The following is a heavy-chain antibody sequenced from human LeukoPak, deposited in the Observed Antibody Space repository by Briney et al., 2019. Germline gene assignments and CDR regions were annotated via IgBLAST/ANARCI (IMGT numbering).Heavy chain of an antibody. CDR2: ISAYNGNT. CDR1: GHTYTSYG. Sequence: APVKVSCKASGHTYTSYGISSVRQAPGQRLECMGWISAYNGNTNYAQKLQGRVTMTTDTSTSRAYMERRSLRSDDTAVYYCARVGGSYYSDFDYWGQGTLVTVSS. J-gene: IGHJ4*02. CDR3: ARVGGSYYSDFDY. D-gene: IGHD1-26*01. V-gene: IGHV1-18*01.